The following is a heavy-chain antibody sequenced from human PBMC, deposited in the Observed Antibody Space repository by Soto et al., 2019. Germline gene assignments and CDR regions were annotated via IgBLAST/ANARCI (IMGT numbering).Heavy chain of an antibody. CDR3: AKSSALGYCSSTSCYTIDY. D-gene: IGHD2-2*02. CDR1: GFTFSSYA. CDR2: ISGSGGST. Sequence: GGSLRLSCAASGFTFSSYAMSWVRQAPGKGLEWVSAISGSGGSTYYADSVKGRFTISRDNSKNTLYLQMNSLRAEDTAVYYCAKSSALGYCSSTSCYTIDYWGQGTLVTVSS. V-gene: IGHV3-23*01. J-gene: IGHJ4*02.